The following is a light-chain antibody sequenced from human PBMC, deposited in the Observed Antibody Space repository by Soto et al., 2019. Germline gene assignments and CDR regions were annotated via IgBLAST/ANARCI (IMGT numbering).Light chain of an antibody. CDR3: FSFTTTSTHV. Sequence: QSVLTQPPSVSGAPGQRVTISCTGTSSNIGAGYEVHWYHQLPGTAPKFLVSGNDNRPSGVPDRLSASKSGTSGSLAITGLQAEDEAEYFCFSFTTTSTHVFGTGTKVTVL. J-gene: IGLJ1*01. V-gene: IGLV1-40*01. CDR2: GND. CDR1: SSNIGAGYE.